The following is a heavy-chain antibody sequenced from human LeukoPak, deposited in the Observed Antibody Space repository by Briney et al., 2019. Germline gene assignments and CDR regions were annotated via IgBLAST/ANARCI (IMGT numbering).Heavy chain of an antibody. D-gene: IGHD3-16*01. Sequence: ASVKVSCKASGYTFTNYGVSWVRQAPGQGLEWMGWISAYNGNTNYAQKFQGRVTMTRDTSISTAYMELSRLRSDDTAVYYCSSTGGKWFDPWGQGTLVTVSS. J-gene: IGHJ5*02. CDR1: GYTFTNYG. CDR2: ISAYNGNT. CDR3: SSTGGKWFDP. V-gene: IGHV1-18*01.